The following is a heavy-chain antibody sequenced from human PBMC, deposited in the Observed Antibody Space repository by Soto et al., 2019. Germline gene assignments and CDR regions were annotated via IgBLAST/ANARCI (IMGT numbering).Heavy chain of an antibody. J-gene: IGHJ3*02. CDR1: GYSFAKYW. D-gene: IGHD3-10*01. CDR3: ARPHGSGSYTSAFDI. Sequence: GESLKISCRGSGYSFAKYWIGWVRQMPGKGLELVGIIYPDESDIKYSPSFQGQVTISADKSINTAHLQWSSLKASDTAMYYCARPHGSGSYTSAFDIWGQGTMVAVSS. CDR2: IYPDESDI. V-gene: IGHV5-51*01.